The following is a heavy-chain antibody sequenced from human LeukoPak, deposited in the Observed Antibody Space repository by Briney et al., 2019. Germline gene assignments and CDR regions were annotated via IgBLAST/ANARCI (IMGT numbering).Heavy chain of an antibody. D-gene: IGHD1-26*01. CDR1: GFTFNTYN. V-gene: IGHV3-21*01. CDR3: ATSSGSYPPDY. Sequence: GGSLRLSCAASGFTFNTYNMNWVPQAPGKGLEWVSSISSRSSYIYYADSLKGRFTISRDNANNSLFLQMNSLRAEDTAVYYCATSSGSYPPDYWGQGTMVTVSS. CDR2: ISSRSSYI. J-gene: IGHJ4*02.